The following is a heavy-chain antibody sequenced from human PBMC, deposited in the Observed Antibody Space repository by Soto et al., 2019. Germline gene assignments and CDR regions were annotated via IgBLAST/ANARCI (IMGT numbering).Heavy chain of an antibody. J-gene: IGHJ5*02. CDR3: ARLRIATNNYKWFDP. CDR2: IYVAGAV. V-gene: IGHV4-31*02. D-gene: IGHD2-21*01. CDR1: GAALNSGNYY. Sequence: SETLSLTCSVSGAALNSGNYYWSWIRQVPGKGLEWIGHIYVAGAVDYNPSLRDRITISQDTSERQFSLNLRLVTAADTAVYYCARLRIATNNYKWFDPWGQGTLVTVSS.